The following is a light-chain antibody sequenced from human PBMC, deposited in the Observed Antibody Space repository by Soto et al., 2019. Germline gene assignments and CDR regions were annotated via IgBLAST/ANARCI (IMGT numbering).Light chain of an antibody. V-gene: IGLV2-14*01. CDR2: EVS. Sequence: QSALTQPASVSGSPGQSITISCTGTSSDVGGYNYVSWYQQHPGKAPKLMIYEVSNRPSGVSNRFSGSKSGNTASLTISGLQAEDEADYYCSSYTGSSALVYVFGTGTKSPS. J-gene: IGLJ1*01. CDR1: SSDVGGYNY. CDR3: SSYTGSSALVYV.